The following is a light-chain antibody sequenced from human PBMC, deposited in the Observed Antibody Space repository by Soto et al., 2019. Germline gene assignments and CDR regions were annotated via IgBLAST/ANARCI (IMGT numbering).Light chain of an antibody. V-gene: IGKV3-15*01. CDR2: GAF. CDR3: QQYGSSPKT. J-gene: IGKJ1*01. Sequence: DTVLTQSPATLSVSQGERATLSCRASQNIKTNLAWYQHKPGQAPRLLIYGAFTGATGVPARFSGSGSGTEFTLTISRLEPEDFAVYYCQQYGSSPKTFGQGTKVDI. CDR1: QNIKTN.